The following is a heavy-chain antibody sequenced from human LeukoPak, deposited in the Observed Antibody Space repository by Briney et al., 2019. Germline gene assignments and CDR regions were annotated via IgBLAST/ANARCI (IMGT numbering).Heavy chain of an antibody. Sequence: PGGSLRLSCAASGFTFSSYSMNWIRQPPGKGLEWIGEINHSGNTNYKPSLKSRVTISVDTSRNQFSLKLSSVTAADTAVYYCARGGEGHYFGSASQDYWGQGTLVTVSS. CDR2: INHSGNT. CDR3: ARGGEGHYFGSASQDY. CDR1: GFTFSSYS. D-gene: IGHD3-10*01. V-gene: IGHV4-34*01. J-gene: IGHJ4*02.